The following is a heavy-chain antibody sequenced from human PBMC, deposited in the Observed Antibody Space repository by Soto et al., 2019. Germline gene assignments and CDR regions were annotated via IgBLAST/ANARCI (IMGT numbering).Heavy chain of an antibody. CDR2: IWYDGSNK. CDR1: GFTFSSYG. Sequence: PGESLKISCAASGFTFSSYGMHWVRQAPGKGLEWVAVIWYDGSNKYYADSVKGRFTISRDNSKNTLYLQMNSLRAEDTAVYYCAREAGSFYGLHDYYYGMDVWGQGTTVTVSS. D-gene: IGHD3-16*01. CDR3: AREAGSFYGLHDYYYGMDV. V-gene: IGHV3-33*01. J-gene: IGHJ6*02.